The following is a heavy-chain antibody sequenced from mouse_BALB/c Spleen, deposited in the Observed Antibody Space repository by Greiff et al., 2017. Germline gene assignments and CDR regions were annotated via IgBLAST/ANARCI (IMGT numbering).Heavy chain of an antibody. CDR1: GFNFKDYY. D-gene: IGHD1-1*01. CDR2: IDPENGNT. Sequence: EVQLQQSGAELVRPGALVKLSCKASGFNFKDYYMHWVKQRPEQGLEWIGWIDPENGNTIYDPKFQGKASITADTSSNTAYLQLSSLTSEDTAVYYCARSTVGGAMDYWGQGTSVTVSS. V-gene: IGHV14-1*02. CDR3: ARSTVGGAMDY. J-gene: IGHJ4*01.